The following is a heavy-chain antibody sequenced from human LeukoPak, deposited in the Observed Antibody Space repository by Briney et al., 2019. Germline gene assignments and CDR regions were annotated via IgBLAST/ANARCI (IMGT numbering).Heavy chain of an antibody. V-gene: IGHV1-18*01. CDR1: GYTFTSYG. D-gene: IGHD3-16*01. J-gene: IGHJ6*03. CDR2: ISAYNGNT. Sequence: GASVKVSCKASGYTFTSYGISWVRQAPGQGLEWMGWISAYNGNTNYAHKLQGRVTMTTDTSTSTAYMELRSLRSDDTAVYYCARAVARLEKSYYYYMDVWGKGTTVTVSS. CDR3: ARAVARLEKSYYYYMDV.